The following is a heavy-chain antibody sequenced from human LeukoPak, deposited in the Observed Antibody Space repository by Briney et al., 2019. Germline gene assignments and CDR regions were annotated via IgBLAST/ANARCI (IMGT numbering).Heavy chain of an antibody. CDR3: AREIVAGNFDS. CDR1: GFILNDYF. J-gene: IGHJ4*02. CDR2: IGLSDAIE. V-gene: IGHV3-11*01. Sequence: GVPLRLSCAASGFILNDYFMSWLRQSPGKGLEWVADIGLSDAIESYGDSVKGRFTISRDIAKNSLYLQLNTLRAEDTAVYYYAREIVAGNFDSWGQGTLVTVSS. D-gene: IGHD6-19*01.